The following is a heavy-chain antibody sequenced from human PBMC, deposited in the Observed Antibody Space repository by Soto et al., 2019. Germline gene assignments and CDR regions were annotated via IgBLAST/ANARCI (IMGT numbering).Heavy chain of an antibody. V-gene: IGHV3-53*01. D-gene: IGHD6-13*01. CDR2: IYSGGST. CDR3: ARENRPYSSSGFNDAFDI. CDR1: GFTVSSNY. Sequence: GGSLRLSCAASGFTVSSNYMSWVRQAPGKGLEWVSVIYSGGSTYYADSVKGRFTISRDNSKNTLYLQMNSLRAEDTAVYYCARENRPYSSSGFNDAFDIWGQGTMVTVSS. J-gene: IGHJ3*02.